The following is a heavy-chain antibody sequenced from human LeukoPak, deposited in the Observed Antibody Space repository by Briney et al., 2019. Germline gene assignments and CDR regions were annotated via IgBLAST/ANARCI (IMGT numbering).Heavy chain of an antibody. V-gene: IGHV3-30*04. J-gene: IGHJ4*02. CDR2: ISYDGSNK. Sequence: GGSLRLSCAASGFSFSTYAMHWVRQAPGKGLEWVSLISYDGSNKYYADSVKGRFTISRDNSKNTLYLQMHSLRADDTAVYYCARDLQYLLLMGEIDYWGQGTLVTVSS. CDR3: ARDLQYLLLMGEIDY. CDR1: GFSFSTYA. D-gene: IGHD2-2*01.